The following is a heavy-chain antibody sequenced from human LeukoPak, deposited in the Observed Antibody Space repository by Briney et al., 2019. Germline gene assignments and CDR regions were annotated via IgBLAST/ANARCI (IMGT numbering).Heavy chain of an antibody. V-gene: IGHV4-39*01. CDR1: GGSISSSSYY. CDR3: ARAKKRSGRSRNFYLDV. Sequence: PSETLSLTCTVSGGSISSSSYYWGWIRQPPGKGLEWIGSIYYSGSTYYNPSLKSRVTISVDTSKNQFSLKLSSVTAADTAVYYCARAKKRSGRSRNFYLDVWGKGTTVTVSS. D-gene: IGHD1-26*01. CDR2: IYYSGST. J-gene: IGHJ6*03.